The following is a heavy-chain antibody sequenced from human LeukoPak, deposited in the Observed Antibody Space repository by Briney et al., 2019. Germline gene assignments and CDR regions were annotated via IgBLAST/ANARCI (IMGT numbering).Heavy chain of an antibody. CDR1: GFTFSSYA. D-gene: IGHD2-2*01. CDR3: ARVKGGGYCSSTSCRGAFDI. CDR2: ISYDGSNK. V-gene: IGHV3-30*04. Sequence: GGSLRLSCAASGFTFSSYAMHWVRQAPGKGLEWVAVISYDGSNKYYADSVKGRFTISRDNSKNTLYPQMNSLRAEDTAVYYCARVKGGGYCSSTSCRGAFDIWGQGTMVTVSS. J-gene: IGHJ3*02.